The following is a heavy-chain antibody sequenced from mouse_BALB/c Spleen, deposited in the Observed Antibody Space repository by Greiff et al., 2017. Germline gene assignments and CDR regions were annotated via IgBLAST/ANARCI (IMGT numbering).Heavy chain of an antibody. J-gene: IGHJ3*01. Sequence: DVKLQESGPGLVKPSQSLSLTCSVTGYSITSGYYWNWIRQFPGNKLEWMGYISYDGSNNYNPSLKNRISITRDTSKNQFFLKLNSVTTEDTATYYCAREDMGYDAWFAYWGQGTLVTVSA. V-gene: IGHV3-6*02. CDR3: AREDMGYDAWFAY. CDR2: ISYDGSN. CDR1: GYSITSGYY. D-gene: IGHD2-2*01.